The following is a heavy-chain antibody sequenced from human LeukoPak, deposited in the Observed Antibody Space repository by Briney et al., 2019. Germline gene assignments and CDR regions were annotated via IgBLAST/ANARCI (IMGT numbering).Heavy chain of an antibody. D-gene: IGHD3-3*01. J-gene: IGHJ4*02. CDR2: ISSSGSTI. CDR3: ARDRDFWSGYYADY. CDR1: GFTFSNAW. V-gene: IGHV3-11*01. Sequence: PGGSLRLSCAASGFTFSNAWMSWIRQAPGKGLEWVSYISSSGSTIYYADSVKGRFTISRDNAKNSLYLQMNSLRAEDTAVYYCARDRDFWSGYYADYWGQGTLVTVSS.